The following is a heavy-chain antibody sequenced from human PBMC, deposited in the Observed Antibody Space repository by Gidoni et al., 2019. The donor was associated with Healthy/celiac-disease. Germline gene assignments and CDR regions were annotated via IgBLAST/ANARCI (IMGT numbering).Heavy chain of an antibody. J-gene: IGHJ4*02. Sequence: EVQLVESGGGLVKPGRSLRLSCTASGFTFGDYAMSWFRQAPGKGLEWLCFIRSKAYGGTTEYAASVKGRCTISRDDAKSIAYLQMNSLKTEDTAVYYCTLCSGWYPRGDYWGQGTLVTVSS. D-gene: IGHD6-19*01. V-gene: IGHV3-49*05. CDR3: TLCSGWYPRGDY. CDR1: GFTFGDYA. CDR2: IRSKAYGGTT.